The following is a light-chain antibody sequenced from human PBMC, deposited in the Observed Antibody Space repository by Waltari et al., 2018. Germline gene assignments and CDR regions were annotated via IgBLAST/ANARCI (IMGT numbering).Light chain of an antibody. CDR3: GQGSEFPFT. Sequence: DLLMTQSPLSLSITPGQPASISCKSSQTFVHSDGNTYLSWYQQKPGQPPRLLIYKVSNRDSGVPDRFSGSGAGTDFTLKISRVEAEDVGVYYCGQGSEFPFTFGPGTKLDIK. CDR2: KVS. CDR1: QTFVHSDGNTY. V-gene: IGKV2-30*02. J-gene: IGKJ3*01.